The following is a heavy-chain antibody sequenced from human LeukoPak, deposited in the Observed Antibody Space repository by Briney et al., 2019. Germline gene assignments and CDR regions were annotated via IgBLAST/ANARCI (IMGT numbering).Heavy chain of an antibody. CDR2: IYTSGST. Sequence: SETLSLTCTVSGGSISSYYWSWIRQPAGKGLEWIGRIYTSGSTNYNPSLKSRVTMSADTSKNQFSLKLSSVTAADTAVCYCVRDFNDYYYYYMDVWGKGTTVTVSS. CDR3: VRDFNDYYYYYMDV. CDR1: GGSISSYY. J-gene: IGHJ6*03. V-gene: IGHV4-4*07.